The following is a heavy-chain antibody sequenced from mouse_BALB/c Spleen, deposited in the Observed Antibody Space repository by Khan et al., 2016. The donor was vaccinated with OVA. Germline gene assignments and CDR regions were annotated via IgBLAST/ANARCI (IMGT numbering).Heavy chain of an antibody. CDR1: GYSITSEYA. J-gene: IGHJ3*01. D-gene: IGHD2-4*01. V-gene: IGHV3-2*02. CDR3: ARKDYYDYDPFPY. CDR2: INYSGNT. Sequence: VQLKESGPGLVKPSQSLSLTCTVTGYSITSEYAWNWIRQFPGNKLEWMGDINYSGNTRFNPSLKSRTSITRDTSKNQFFLQLNSVTTEDTATYYCARKDYYDYDPFPYWGQGTLVTVSA.